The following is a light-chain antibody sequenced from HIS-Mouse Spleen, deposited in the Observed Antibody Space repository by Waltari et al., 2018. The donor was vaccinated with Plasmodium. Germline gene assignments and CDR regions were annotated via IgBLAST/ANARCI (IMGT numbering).Light chain of an antibody. V-gene: IGKV3-15*01. CDR2: GAS. CDR3: QQYNNWPPTWT. CDR1: QSVSSN. J-gene: IGKJ1*01. Sequence: EIVMTQSPATLSVSPGERATHACRASQSVSSNLAWYQQKPGQAPRLLIYGASTRATGIPARFSGSGSGTEFTLNISSMQSEDFAVYYCQQYNNWPPTWTFGQGTKVEIK.